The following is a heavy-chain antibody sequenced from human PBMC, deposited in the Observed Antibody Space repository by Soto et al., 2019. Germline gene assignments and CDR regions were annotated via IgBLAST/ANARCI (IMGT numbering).Heavy chain of an antibody. CDR3: ARRNLVLRFLEWLPNWFDP. CDR1: GGSFSGYY. Sequence: PSETLSLTCAVYGGSFSGYYWSWIRQPPGKGLEWIGEINHSGSTNYNPSLKSRVTISVDTSKNQFSLKLSSVTAADTAVYYCARRNLVLRFLEWLPNWFDPWGQGTLVTVSS. V-gene: IGHV4-34*01. J-gene: IGHJ5*02. D-gene: IGHD3-3*01. CDR2: INHSGST.